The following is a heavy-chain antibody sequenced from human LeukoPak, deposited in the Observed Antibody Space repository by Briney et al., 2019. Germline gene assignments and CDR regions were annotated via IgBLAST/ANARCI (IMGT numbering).Heavy chain of an antibody. CDR2: IYYSGST. J-gene: IGHJ5*02. D-gene: IGHD3-22*01. Sequence: SETLSLTCTVSGGSINTYYWSWIRQHPGKGLEWIGYIYYSGSTYYNPSLKSRVTISVDTSKNQFSLKLSSVTAADTAVYYCARGKEGYYYDTDEGVRFDPWGQGTLVTVSS. CDR3: ARGKEGYYYDTDEGVRFDP. CDR1: GGSINTYY. V-gene: IGHV4-59*06.